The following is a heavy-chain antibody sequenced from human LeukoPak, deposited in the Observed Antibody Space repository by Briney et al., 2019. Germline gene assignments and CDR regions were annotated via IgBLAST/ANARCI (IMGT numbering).Heavy chain of an antibody. CDR1: GGSISASSYY. Sequence: SETLSLTCTVSGGSISASSYYWGWIRQPPGKGLEWIATIYYSGTTYYNPSLKSRVTISVDTSKNQFSLNLSSVTAADTAVYYCARRGSGSRGDFDYWGQGTLVTVSS. CDR2: IYYSGTT. V-gene: IGHV4-39*01. J-gene: IGHJ4*02. CDR3: ARRGSGSRGDFDY. D-gene: IGHD2-15*01.